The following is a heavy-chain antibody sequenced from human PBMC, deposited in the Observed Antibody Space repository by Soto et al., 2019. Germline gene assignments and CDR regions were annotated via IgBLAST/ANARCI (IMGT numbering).Heavy chain of an antibody. J-gene: IGHJ4*01. D-gene: IGHD3-22*01. CDR2: IVPMFGTA. CDR1: GGTFSRYA. Sequence: GASVKVSCEASGGTFSRYALSWVRQAPGQGPEWMGGIVPMFGTANYAQKFQGRVTITADESTSTAYMELSSLRSEDTAVYYCARGGYYDTSGYYFFFWGQGTLVTVSS. CDR3: ARGGYYDTSGYYFFF. V-gene: IGHV1-69*13.